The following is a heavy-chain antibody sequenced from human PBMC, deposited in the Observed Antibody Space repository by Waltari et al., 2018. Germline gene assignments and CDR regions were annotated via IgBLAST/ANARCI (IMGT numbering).Heavy chain of an antibody. CDR3: ARERKWKQWLVPDY. V-gene: IGHV1-2*02. Sequence: QVQLVQSGAEVKKPGASVKVSCKASGYTFTGYSILWVRQAPGQGLEWMGWINPNSGGTNYAQKFQGRVTMTRDTSISTAYMELSRLRSDDTAVYYCARERKWKQWLVPDYWGQGTLVTVSS. CDR1: GYTFTGYS. J-gene: IGHJ4*02. CDR2: INPNSGGT. D-gene: IGHD6-19*01.